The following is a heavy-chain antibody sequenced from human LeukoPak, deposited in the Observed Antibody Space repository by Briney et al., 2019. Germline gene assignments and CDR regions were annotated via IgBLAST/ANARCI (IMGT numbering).Heavy chain of an antibody. V-gene: IGHV4-30-2*01. Sequence: PSETLSLTCAVSGGSISSSGYSWGWIRQPPGKGLEWIGYIHHTGSTYYNPSLKSRVTISVDRSKNQFSLKLSSVTAADTAIYFCARTPTYCGGDCYYFDPWGQGTLVTVSS. CDR2: IHHTGST. CDR3: ARTPTYCGGDCYYFDP. CDR1: GGSISSSGYS. J-gene: IGHJ5*02. D-gene: IGHD2-21*02.